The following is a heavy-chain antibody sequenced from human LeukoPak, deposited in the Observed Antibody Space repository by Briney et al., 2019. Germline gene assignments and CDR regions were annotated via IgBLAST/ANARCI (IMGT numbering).Heavy chain of an antibody. D-gene: IGHD3-10*01. CDR1: GGSISSYY. J-gene: IGHJ4*02. CDR3: ARREYHFDY. CDR2: IYYSGST. Sequence: PSETLSLTCTVSGGSISSYYWSWIRQPPGKGLEWIGYIYYSGSTNYNPSLKSRVTISVDTSKNQFSLKLSSVTAADTAVYYCARREYHFDYWGQGTLVTVSS. V-gene: IGHV4-59*01.